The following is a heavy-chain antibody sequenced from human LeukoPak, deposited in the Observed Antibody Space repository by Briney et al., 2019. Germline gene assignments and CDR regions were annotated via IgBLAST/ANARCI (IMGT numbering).Heavy chain of an antibody. J-gene: IGHJ4*02. CDR1: GYTFTGYY. V-gene: IGHV1-2*02. Sequence: GASVKVFCKASGYTFTGYYMHWVRQAPGQGLEWMGWINPNSGGTNYAQKFQGRVTMTRDTSISTAYMELSRLRSDDTAVYYCARSIYSRSGFDYWGQGTLVTVSS. CDR2: INPNSGGT. D-gene: IGHD3-3*01. CDR3: ARSIYSRSGFDY.